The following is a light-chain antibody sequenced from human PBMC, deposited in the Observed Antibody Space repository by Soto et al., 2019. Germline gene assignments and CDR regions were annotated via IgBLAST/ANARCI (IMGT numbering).Light chain of an antibody. J-gene: IGLJ2*01. CDR3: QSYDSGLSGAV. CDR1: SSNIGAGYD. Sequence: QSGLTQPPSVSGAPGQRVTISCTGSSSNIGAGYDVNWYQQHPGTAPKVLIYGNSNRPSGVPDRFSGSKSGTSASLAITGLQAEDEADYYCQSYDSGLSGAVFGGGTQLTVL. CDR2: GNS. V-gene: IGLV1-40*01.